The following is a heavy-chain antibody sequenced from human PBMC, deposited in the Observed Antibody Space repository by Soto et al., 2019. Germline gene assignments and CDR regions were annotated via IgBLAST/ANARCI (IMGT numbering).Heavy chain of an antibody. CDR1: GFTVSTKY. V-gene: IGHV3-66*01. D-gene: IGHD3-16*01. J-gene: IGHJ4*01. Sequence: GGSLRLSCAASGFTVSTKYMSWVRQAPGKGLEWVSVIYSGGSTFYADSVRGRFTISRDNSKNTVNLQMNSLRAEDTAVYYCARDPWAADYWGHGTLVTVSS. CDR3: ARDPWAADY. CDR2: IYSGGST.